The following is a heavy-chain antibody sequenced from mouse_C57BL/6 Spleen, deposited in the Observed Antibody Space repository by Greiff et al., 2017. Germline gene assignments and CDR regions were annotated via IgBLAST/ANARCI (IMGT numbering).Heavy chain of an antibody. CDR1: GFTFSDYG. D-gene: IGHD1-2*01. CDR3: ARDYGMYFDY. J-gene: IGHJ2*01. CDR2: ISSGSSTI. V-gene: IGHV5-17*01. Sequence: EVKLMESGGGLVKPGGSLKLSCAASGFTFSDYGMHWVRQAPEKGLEWVAYISSGSSTIYYADTVKGRFTISRDNAKNTLFLQMTSLRSEYTAMYYCARDYGMYFDYGGQGTTLTVTS.